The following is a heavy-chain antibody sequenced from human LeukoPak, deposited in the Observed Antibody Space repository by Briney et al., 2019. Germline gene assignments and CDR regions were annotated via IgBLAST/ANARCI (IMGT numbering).Heavy chain of an antibody. J-gene: IGHJ4*02. D-gene: IGHD1-1*01. CDR1: GFTFSSYA. CDR2: ISASGGST. CDR3: AKVDYWSPENYFDS. V-gene: IGHV3-23*01. Sequence: GGSLRLSCAASGFTFSSYAMSWVRQAPGKGLEWVSAISASGGSTYYADSVKGRFTISRDNSESTMYLQISSLRAEDTAVYYCAKVDYWSPENYFDSWGQGTLVTVSS.